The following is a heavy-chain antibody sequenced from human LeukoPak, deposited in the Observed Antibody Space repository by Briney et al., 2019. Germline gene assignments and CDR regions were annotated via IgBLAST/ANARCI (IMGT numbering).Heavy chain of an antibody. CDR1: GFTFSDYA. J-gene: IGHJ4*02. CDR3: ARHDSFIPY. V-gene: IGHV3-23*01. Sequence: PGGSLRLSCVASGFTFSDYAMSWVRQAPGKGLEWVSGISDSGAGTYYTDSVKGRCTISRDNSRNTVSLQLNNLRAEDTAVHFCARHDSFIPYWGQGTLVTVTS. D-gene: IGHD3-16*02. CDR2: ISDSGAGT.